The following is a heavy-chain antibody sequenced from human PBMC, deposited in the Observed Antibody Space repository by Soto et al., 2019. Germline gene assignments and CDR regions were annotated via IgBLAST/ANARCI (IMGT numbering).Heavy chain of an antibody. J-gene: IGHJ3*02. CDR2: INPSGGST. Sequence: GASVKVSCKASGYTFTSYYMHWVRQAPGQGLEWMGIINPSGGSTSYAQKFQGRVTMTRDTSTSTVYMELSSLRSEDTAVYYCARDLDYGSGSYYVSDDAFDIWGQGTMVTVSS. V-gene: IGHV1-46*01. D-gene: IGHD3-10*01. CDR1: GYTFTSYY. CDR3: ARDLDYGSGSYYVSDDAFDI.